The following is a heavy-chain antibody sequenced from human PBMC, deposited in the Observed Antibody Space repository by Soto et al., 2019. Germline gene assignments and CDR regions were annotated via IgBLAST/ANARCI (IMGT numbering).Heavy chain of an antibody. V-gene: IGHV4-30-4*01. CDR1: GGSISSGDYY. J-gene: IGHJ4*02. D-gene: IGHD4-17*01. Sequence: PSETLSLTCTVSGGSISSGDYYWSWIRQPPGKGLEWIRYIYYSGSTYYNPSLKSRVTISVDTSKNQFSLKLSSVTAADTAVYYCARWRKGLRYLDYWGQGTLVTVSS. CDR3: ARWRKGLRYLDY. CDR2: IYYSGST.